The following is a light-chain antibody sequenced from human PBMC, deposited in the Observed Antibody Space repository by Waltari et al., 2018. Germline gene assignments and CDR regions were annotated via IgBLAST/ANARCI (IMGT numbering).Light chain of an antibody. Sequence: EIVLTQSPGTLSLSPGERATLSCRASQRVSRYLAWYQLRPVQAPRLLIYHTSIRATGIPDRFSGSGSWTDFTLTINRLEPEDFAVYYCQKYDSLPATFGQGTKVEIK. V-gene: IGKV3-20*01. CDR2: HTS. CDR1: QRVSRY. CDR3: QKYDSLPAT. J-gene: IGKJ1*01.